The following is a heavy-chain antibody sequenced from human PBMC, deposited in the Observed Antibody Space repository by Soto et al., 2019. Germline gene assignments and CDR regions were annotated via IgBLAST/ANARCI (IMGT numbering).Heavy chain of an antibody. CDR1: GVSISSNY. CDR2: IHYSGST. CDR3: ARSYPNTMFGVVPPRGLDV. J-gene: IGHJ6*02. V-gene: IGHV4-59*01. Sequence: SETLSLTCIVSGVSISSNYWSWIRQPPGQGLEWIGYIHYSGSTNFNPSLKNRVIMSVDTSKNQFSLRLSSVTAADTAVYYCARSYPNTMFGVVPPRGLDVWGQGATVTVSS. D-gene: IGHD3-3*01.